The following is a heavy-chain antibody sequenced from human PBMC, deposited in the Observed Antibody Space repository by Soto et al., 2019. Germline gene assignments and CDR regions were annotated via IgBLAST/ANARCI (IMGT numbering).Heavy chain of an antibody. Sequence: QVQLVQSGAEVKKPGASVKVSCKASGYTFTNYGVSWVRQAPGQGLEWMGWINTYKGNTNYAQKFQGRVTTTTDTSTSKAYMVLRSLRSDDTAIYYCAKVQEKWSKFFDYWGQGTLVTVSS. D-gene: IGHD2-15*01. V-gene: IGHV1-18*01. J-gene: IGHJ4*02. CDR2: INTYKGNT. CDR1: GYTFTNYG. CDR3: AKVQEKWSKFFDY.